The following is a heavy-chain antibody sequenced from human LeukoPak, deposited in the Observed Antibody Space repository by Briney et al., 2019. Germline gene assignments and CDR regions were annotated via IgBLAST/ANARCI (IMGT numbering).Heavy chain of an antibody. Sequence: PSETLSLICTVSGGSISSYYWSWIRQPPGKGLEWIGYIYYSGSTNYNPSLKSRVTISVDTSKNQFSLKLSSVTAADTAVYYCAGCSSTSCYRYYYGMDVWGLGTTVTVSS. D-gene: IGHD2-2*01. CDR3: AGCSSTSCYRYYYGMDV. CDR1: GGSISSYY. CDR2: IYYSGST. J-gene: IGHJ6*02. V-gene: IGHV4-59*01.